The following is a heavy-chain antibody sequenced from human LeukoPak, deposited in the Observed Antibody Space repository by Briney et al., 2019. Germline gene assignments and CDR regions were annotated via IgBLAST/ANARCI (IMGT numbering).Heavy chain of an antibody. CDR1: GYSFTSYW. D-gene: IGHD1-26*01. Sequence: GESLKISCKGSGYSFTSYWIGWVRQMPGKGLEWMGIIFPGDSDTRYSPSFQGQVTISADKSISTAYLQWSSLKASDTAMYYCARHERGATLMLGISAFDIWGQGTMVTVSS. V-gene: IGHV5-51*01. J-gene: IGHJ3*02. CDR3: ARHERGATLMLGISAFDI. CDR2: IFPGDSDT.